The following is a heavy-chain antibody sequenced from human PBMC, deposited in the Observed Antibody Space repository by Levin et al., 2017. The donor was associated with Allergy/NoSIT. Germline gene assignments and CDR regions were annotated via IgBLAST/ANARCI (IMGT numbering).Heavy chain of an antibody. J-gene: IGHJ6*02. CDR1: GFTFSSYS. CDR3: AREGERGYYYYGMDV. Sequence: GGSLRLSCAASGFTFSSYSMNWVRQAPGKGLEWVSYISSSSSTIYYADSVKGRFTISRDNAKNSLYLQMNSLRAEDTAVYYCAREGERGYYYYGMDVWGQGTTVTVSS. CDR2: ISSSSSTI. V-gene: IGHV3-48*01.